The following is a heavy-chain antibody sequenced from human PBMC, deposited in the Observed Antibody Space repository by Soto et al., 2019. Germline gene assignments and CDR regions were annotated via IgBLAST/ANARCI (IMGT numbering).Heavy chain of an antibody. Sequence: QVQLVQSGAEVKKPGSSVKVSCKASGGTFSSYAISWVRQAPGQGLEWMGGIIPIFGTANYAQKFQGRVTITADQSTSTAYMELSSLRSEDTAVYYCARAQGYCISTSCSYNCFDPWGQGTLVTVSS. V-gene: IGHV1-69*12. J-gene: IGHJ5*02. CDR1: GGTFSSYA. D-gene: IGHD2-2*01. CDR2: IIPIFGTA. CDR3: ARAQGYCISTSCSYNCFDP.